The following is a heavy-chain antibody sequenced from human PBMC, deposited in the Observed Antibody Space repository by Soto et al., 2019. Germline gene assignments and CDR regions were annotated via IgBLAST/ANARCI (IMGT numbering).Heavy chain of an antibody. CDR1: GGSVSSYY. CDR2: IYTSGST. J-gene: IGHJ4*02. D-gene: IGHD3-22*01. CDR3: ARDQLQGDYYDSSGYYQPFDY. Sequence: PSETLSLTCPVSGGSVSSYYWSWIRQPAGKGLEWVGRIYTSGSTNYNTSRNSRANMSVETSKNQFSLKLSSVTAADTAVYYCARDQLQGDYYDSSGYYQPFDYWGQGTLVTVSS. V-gene: IGHV4-4*07.